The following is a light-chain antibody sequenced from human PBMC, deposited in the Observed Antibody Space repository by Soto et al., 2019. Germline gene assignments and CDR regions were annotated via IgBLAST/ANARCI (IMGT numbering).Light chain of an antibody. CDR3: QQYGDWPPDT. J-gene: IGKJ2*01. Sequence: EIVLTQSPGTLSLSPGERATLSCRASQSVSSSYLAWYQQKPRQPPRLLIYDASTRATGVPARFGGSGSGTEFTPTISGLQSEDFAVYYCQQYGDWPPDTCGQGTKVDIK. CDR2: DAS. CDR1: QSVSSSY. V-gene: IGKV3-20*01.